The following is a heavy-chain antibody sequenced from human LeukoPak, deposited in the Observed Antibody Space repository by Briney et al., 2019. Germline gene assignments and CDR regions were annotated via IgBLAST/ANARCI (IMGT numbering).Heavy chain of an antibody. CDR3: VREDTSIVKYGMDV. Sequence: PGGSLRLSCAASGFTFDDYAMHWVRQAPGKGLVWVARINGDGTTTSHADPVKGRFTISRDNAKNTLYLQMNSLRAEDTAVYHCVREDTSIVKYGMDVWGQGTTVTVSS. J-gene: IGHJ6*02. CDR1: GFTFDDYA. V-gene: IGHV3-74*01. D-gene: IGHD5-18*01. CDR2: INGDGTTT.